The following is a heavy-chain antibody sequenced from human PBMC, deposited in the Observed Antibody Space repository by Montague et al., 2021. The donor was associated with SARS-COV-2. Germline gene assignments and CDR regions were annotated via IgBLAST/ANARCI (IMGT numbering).Heavy chain of an antibody. D-gene: IGHD3-9*01. CDR2: IYTSGST. J-gene: IGHJ4*02. V-gene: IGHV4-61*02. CDR1: GGSISSGSYY. Sequence: TLPLTCTVSGGSISSGSYYWNWIRQPAGKGLEWIGRIYTSGSTXYNPSLKSRVTISVDTSKNQFSLKLSSVTAADTAVYYCARESLHLTGYYNDYFDYWGQGTLVTVSS. CDR3: ARESLHLTGYYNDYFDY.